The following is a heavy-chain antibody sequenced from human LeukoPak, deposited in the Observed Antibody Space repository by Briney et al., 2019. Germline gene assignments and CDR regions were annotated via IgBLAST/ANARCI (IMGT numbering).Heavy chain of an antibody. D-gene: IGHD2-2*02. J-gene: IGHJ5*02. CDR2: ISGSGGST. CDR1: GFTFSSYA. CDR3: AKDLCSSTSCYTANWFDP. Sequence: GGSLRLSCAASGFTFSSYAMSWVRQAPGKGLEWVSVISGSGGSTYYADSVKGRFTISRDNSKNTLYLQMNSLRAEDTAVYYCAKDLCSSTSCYTANWFDPWGQGTLVTVSS. V-gene: IGHV3-23*01.